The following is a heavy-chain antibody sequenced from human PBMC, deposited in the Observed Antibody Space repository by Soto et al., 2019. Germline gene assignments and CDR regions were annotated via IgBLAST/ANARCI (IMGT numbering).Heavy chain of an antibody. CDR1: GFTFDDYA. Sequence: EVQLVESGGGLVQPGRSLRLSCAASGFTFDDYAMHWVRQAPGKGLEWVSGISWNSGSIGYADSVKGRFTISRDNAKNSLYLQMNSRRAEDTALYYCAKDKNDDATVTTPLFDYWGQGTLVTVSS. D-gene: IGHD4-17*01. CDR3: AKDKNDDATVTTPLFDY. J-gene: IGHJ4*02. V-gene: IGHV3-9*01. CDR2: ISWNSGSI.